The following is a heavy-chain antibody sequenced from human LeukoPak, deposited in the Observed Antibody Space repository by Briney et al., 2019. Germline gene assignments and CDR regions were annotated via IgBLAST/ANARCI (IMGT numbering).Heavy chain of an antibody. CDR1: GFTFSSYT. CDR2: IKSSSSYI. J-gene: IGHJ4*02. Sequence: PGGSLRLSCAASGFTFSSYTMNWVRHAPGKGLEWVSSIKSSSSYIYYADSVKGRFTISRDSAKNSLYLQMNSLRAEDTAVYYCATVAWDYYDTTGYRFAYWGQGTLVTVSS. V-gene: IGHV3-21*01. D-gene: IGHD3-22*01. CDR3: ATVAWDYYDTTGYRFAY.